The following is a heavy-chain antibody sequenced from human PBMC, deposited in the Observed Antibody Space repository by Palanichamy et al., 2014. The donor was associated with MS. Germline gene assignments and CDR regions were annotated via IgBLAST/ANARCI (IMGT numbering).Heavy chain of an antibody. Sequence: EVQLLESGGGLVQPGGSLRLSCAASGFTFSNYAMSWVRQAPGKGLEWVSATSGSGGSTYHADSVKGRFTISRDNSKNTLYLQMNSLRAEDTAVYYCAKGLKQTVYFLDYWGQGTLITVSS. V-gene: IGHV3-23*01. D-gene: IGHD1/OR15-1a*01. J-gene: IGHJ4*02. CDR3: AKGLKQTVYFLDY. CDR1: GFTFSNYA. CDR2: TSGSGGST.